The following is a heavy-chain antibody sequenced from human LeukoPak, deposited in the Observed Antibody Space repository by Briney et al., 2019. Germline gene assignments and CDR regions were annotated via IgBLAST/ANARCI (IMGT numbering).Heavy chain of an antibody. V-gene: IGHV3-30*03. CDR1: GFTFSSYG. J-gene: IGHJ4*02. CDR2: ISYDAKSN. Sequence: GGSLRLSCVTSGFTFSSYGMHWVRQVPGKGLEWVAVISYDAKSNLDSVKGRFTISRDNSKNTLYLQLSSLRAEDTAVYYCARDVRGPTGFDSSGRDTFDSWGQGTLVAV. CDR3: ARDVRGPTGFDSSGRDTFDS. D-gene: IGHD3-22*01.